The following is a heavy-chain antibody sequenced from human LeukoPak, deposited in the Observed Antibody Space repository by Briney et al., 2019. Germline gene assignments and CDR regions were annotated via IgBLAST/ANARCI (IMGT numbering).Heavy chain of an antibody. D-gene: IGHD3-22*01. V-gene: IGHV4-39*01. CDR3: ARAGYDSSGYHDY. CDR1: GGSLSSRSYY. CDR2: IYYSGIT. Sequence: SETLSLPRTVSGGSLSSRSYYWGWIRQPPGKGLEWIGSIYYSGITYYHPSLKRRVTISVDTSKNQFSLKLSSVTAADTAVYYCARAGYDSSGYHDYWGQGTLVTVSS. J-gene: IGHJ4*02.